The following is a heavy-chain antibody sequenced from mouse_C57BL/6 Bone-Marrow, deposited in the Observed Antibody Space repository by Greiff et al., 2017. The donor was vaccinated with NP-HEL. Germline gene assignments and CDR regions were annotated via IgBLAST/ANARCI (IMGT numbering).Heavy chain of an antibody. J-gene: IGHJ2*01. CDR3: GVVATDFDY. CDR1: GIAFSRYW. D-gene: IGHD1-1*01. V-gene: IGHV4-1*01. CDR2: INPDSSTI. Sequence: EVKLMASGGGLVQPGGSLKLSCAASGIAFSRYWMSWVRRAPGHGLEWIGEINPDSSTINYAPSLKDKFIISRDNAKNTLYLQMSKVRSEDTALYYCGVVATDFDYWGQGTTLTVSS.